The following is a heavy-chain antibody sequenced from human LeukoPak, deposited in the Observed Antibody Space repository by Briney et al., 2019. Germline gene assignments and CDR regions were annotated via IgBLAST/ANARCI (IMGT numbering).Heavy chain of an antibody. CDR2: ISSSSSTI. CDR3: AKDRYSSNWLGAFDY. V-gene: IGHV3-48*02. Sequence: PGGSLRLSCAASGFTFSIYSMNWVRQAPGKGLEWVSYISSSSSTIYYADSVNGRFTISRENAKKSLYLQMNSLRDEDTAVYYCAKDRYSSNWLGAFDYWGQGTLVTVSS. J-gene: IGHJ4*02. D-gene: IGHD6-13*01. CDR1: GFTFSIYS.